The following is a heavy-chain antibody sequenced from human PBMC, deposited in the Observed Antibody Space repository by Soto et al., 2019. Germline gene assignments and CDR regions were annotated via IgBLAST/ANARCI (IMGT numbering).Heavy chain of an antibody. V-gene: IGHV3-15*07. CDR2: IKSKTDGGTT. CDR3: TTEFDYYDSSGYYYATDY. D-gene: IGHD3-22*01. Sequence: SVSNAWRNWVRQAPGKGLEWVGRIKSKTDGGTTDYAAPVKGRFTISRDDSKDTLYLQMNSLKTEDTAVYYCTTEFDYYDSSGYYYATDYWGQGALVTVSS. CDR1: SVSNAW. J-gene: IGHJ4*02.